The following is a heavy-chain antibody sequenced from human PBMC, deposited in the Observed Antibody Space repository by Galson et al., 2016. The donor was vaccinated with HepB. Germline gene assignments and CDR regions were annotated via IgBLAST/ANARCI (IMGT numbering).Heavy chain of an antibody. CDR1: GFSFRGED. CDR2: ISTSGSGT. D-gene: IGHD3-10*01. V-gene: IGHV3-48*03. Sequence: SLRLSCAASGFSFRGEDMNWVRQAPGKGLEWVSYISTSGSGTYYADSVRGRFTISRDNTKSSRYVQMNNLRAEDTAVYYCVGGHYEHWGQGTLVTVSS. CDR3: VGGHYEH. J-gene: IGHJ1*01.